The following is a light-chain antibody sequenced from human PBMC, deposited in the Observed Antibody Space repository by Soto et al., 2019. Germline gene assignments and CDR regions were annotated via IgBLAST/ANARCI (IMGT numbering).Light chain of an antibody. CDR2: ENN. Sequence: QSVLTQPPSVSEAPGQRVTISCTGSSSNIGAGYEAHWYQQVPGTAPKLLIYENNNRPSGFPDRFSGSKSGTSASLAITGLQAEDEAEYYCQSYDSSLSGYVFGTWTKLTVL. CDR3: QSYDSSLSGYV. CDR1: SSNIGAGYE. J-gene: IGLJ1*01. V-gene: IGLV1-40*01.